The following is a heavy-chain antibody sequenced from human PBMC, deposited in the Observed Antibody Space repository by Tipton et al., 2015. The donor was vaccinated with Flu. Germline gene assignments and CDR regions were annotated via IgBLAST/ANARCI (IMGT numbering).Heavy chain of an antibody. CDR1: GGSFSGYY. J-gene: IGHJ5*02. D-gene: IGHD3-10*01. CDR2: INHSGST. CDR3: ARRTKGTMVRGVIVNWFDP. Sequence: TLSLTCAVYGGSFSGYYWSWIRQPPGKGLEWIGEINHSGSTNYNPSHKSRVTISVDTSKNQFSLKLSSVTAADTAVYYCARRTKGTMVRGVIVNWFDPWGQGTLVTVSS. V-gene: IGHV4-34*01.